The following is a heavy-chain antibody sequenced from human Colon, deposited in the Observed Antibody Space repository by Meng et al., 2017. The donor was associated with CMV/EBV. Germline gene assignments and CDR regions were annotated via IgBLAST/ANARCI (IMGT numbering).Heavy chain of an antibody. J-gene: IGHJ4*02. CDR3: AKDNGYGGSYFDY. Sequence: GGSLRLSCAASGFTFSSYSMNWVRQAPGKGLEWVSSISSSSSYIYYADSVKGRFTISRDNSKNTLYLQMSSLRAEDTAVYYCAKDNGYGGSYFDYWGQGTLVTVSS. D-gene: IGHD3-10*01. V-gene: IGHV3-21*04. CDR1: GFTFSSYS. CDR2: ISSSSSYI.